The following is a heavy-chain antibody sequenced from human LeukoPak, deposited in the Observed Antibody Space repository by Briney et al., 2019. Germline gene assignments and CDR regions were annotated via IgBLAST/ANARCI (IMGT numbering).Heavy chain of an antibody. J-gene: IGHJ5*02. Sequence: GGSLRLSCAASGFTFRSYAMSWVRQAPGKGLEWVSAISGSGGSTYYADSVKGRFTISRDNSKNTLYLQMNSLRAEDTAVYYCAKGWSQLLTSWFDPWGQGTLVTVSS. V-gene: IGHV3-23*01. CDR1: GFTFRSYA. CDR2: ISGSGGST. CDR3: AKGWSQLLTSWFDP. D-gene: IGHD2-2*01.